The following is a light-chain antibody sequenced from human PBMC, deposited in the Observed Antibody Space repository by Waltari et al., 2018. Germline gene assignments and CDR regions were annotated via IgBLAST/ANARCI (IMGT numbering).Light chain of an antibody. V-gene: IGLV2-11*01. Sequence: QSALTQPRSVSGSPGQPVPISCTSTISDVGGYNYVSWYQQHPGKAPKLMIYEVSKRPSGVPDRFSASKSGNTASLTISGLQTEDEADYYCCSFAGSPYVFGPGTKVTVL. CDR2: EVS. J-gene: IGLJ1*01. CDR3: CSFAGSPYV. CDR1: ISDVGGYNY.